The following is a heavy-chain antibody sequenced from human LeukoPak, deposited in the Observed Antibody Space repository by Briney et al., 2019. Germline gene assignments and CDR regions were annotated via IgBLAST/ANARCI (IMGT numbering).Heavy chain of an antibody. J-gene: IGHJ5*02. CDR1: GGSISSYY. D-gene: IGHD3-22*01. CDR3: ATNSNGNWFDP. Sequence: PSEALSLTCTVSGGSISSYYWSWIRQPPGKGLEWIGYIYYSGSTNYNPSLKSRVTISLDRSNNQFSLKLSSVTAADTAVYYCATNSNGNWFDPWGQGTLVTVSS. V-gene: IGHV4-59*12. CDR2: IYYSGST.